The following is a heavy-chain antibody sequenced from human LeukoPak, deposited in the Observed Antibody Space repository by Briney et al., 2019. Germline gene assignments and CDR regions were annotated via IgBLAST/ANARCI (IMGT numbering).Heavy chain of an antibody. CDR3: ARDLAVAGSNYDY. CDR2: IIPILGIA. CDR1: GGTFSSYA. V-gene: IGHV1-69*04. J-gene: IGHJ4*02. Sequence: ASVKVSCKASGGTFSSYAISWVRQAPGQGLEWMGRIIPILGIANYAQKFQGRVTITADKSTSTAYMELSSLRSEDTAVYYCARDLAVAGSNYDYWGQGTLVTVSS. D-gene: IGHD6-19*01.